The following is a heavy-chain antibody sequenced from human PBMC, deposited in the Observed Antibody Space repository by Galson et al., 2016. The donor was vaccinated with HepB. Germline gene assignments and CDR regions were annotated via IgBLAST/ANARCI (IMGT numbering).Heavy chain of an antibody. CDR3: AASPGRSVVRWLGFRRKDEWGKYSPINWFGP. CDR1: GDNLNNYA. V-gene: IGHV1-3*01. J-gene: IGHJ5*02. Sequence: SVKVSCKGSGDNLNNYAVHWVRQAPGHRPEWMGWINAGNGEPKYSQSLEGRITIARDTVARIVYMELSRLRSDDTAGYYCAASPGRSVVRWLGFRRKDEWGKYSPINWFGPWGQGTPVSVAS. CDR2: INAGNGEP. D-gene: IGHD3-22*01.